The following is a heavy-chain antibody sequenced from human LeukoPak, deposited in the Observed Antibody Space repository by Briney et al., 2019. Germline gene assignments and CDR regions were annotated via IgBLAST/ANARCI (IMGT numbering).Heavy chain of an antibody. Sequence: GGSPRLSCAASGFTFTSYSMNWVRQAPGKGLEWVSTISGGGGSTYYADSVKGRFTISRDNSKNTLYLQVNSMRAEDTAVYYCAKGGKWDVTPFDYWGQGTLVTVSS. CDR1: GFTFTSYS. V-gene: IGHV3-23*01. CDR3: AKGGKWDVTPFDY. CDR2: ISGGGGST. D-gene: IGHD1-26*01. J-gene: IGHJ4*02.